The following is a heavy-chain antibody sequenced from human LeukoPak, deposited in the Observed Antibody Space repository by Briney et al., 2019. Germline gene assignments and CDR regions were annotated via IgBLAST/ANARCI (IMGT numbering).Heavy chain of an antibody. CDR1: VFTISNYD. V-gene: IGHV3-30*03. Sequence: GRSLRLSCVASVFTISNYDMHCVRPAPGKGLEWVSLISYDGSNKYYADSVKGRFTISRDNSKNMLYLQMNSLRAEDTAVYYCTRDMGGTYFDYWGQGTLVTVSS. CDR3: TRDMGGTYFDY. J-gene: IGHJ4*02. D-gene: IGHD1-26*01. CDR2: ISYDGSNK.